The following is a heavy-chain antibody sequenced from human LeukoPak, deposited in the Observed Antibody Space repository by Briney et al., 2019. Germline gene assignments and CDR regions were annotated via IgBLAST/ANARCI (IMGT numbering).Heavy chain of an antibody. CDR1: GFTFSSYG. CDR2: ISYDGSNK. CDR3: AKESVGATIH. V-gene: IGHV3-30*18. D-gene: IGHD1-26*01. Sequence: GGSLRLSCAASGFTFSSYGMHWVRQAPGKGLEWVAVISYDGSNKYYADSVKGRFTISRDNSKNTLYLQMNSLRAEDTAVYYCAKESVGATIHWGQGTLVTVSS. J-gene: IGHJ4*02.